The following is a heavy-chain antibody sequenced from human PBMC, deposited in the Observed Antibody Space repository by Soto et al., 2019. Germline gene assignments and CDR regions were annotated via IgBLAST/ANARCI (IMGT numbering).Heavy chain of an antibody. V-gene: IGHV3-30*03. Sequence: QVQLVESGGGVVQPGRSLRLSCAASGFTFSSYGMHWVRQAPGKGLEWVAVISYDGSNKYYADSVKGRFTISRDNSKKPLYRQMNSLRATDTAVYYCATEDRVDDHSNFYSEDFQHWGQGTLVTVSS. CDR2: ISYDGSNK. J-gene: IGHJ1*01. D-gene: IGHD4-4*01. CDR3: ATEDRVDDHSNFYSEDFQH. CDR1: GFTFSSYG.